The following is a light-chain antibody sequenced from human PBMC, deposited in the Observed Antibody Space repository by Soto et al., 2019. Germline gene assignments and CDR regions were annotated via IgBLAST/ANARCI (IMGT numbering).Light chain of an antibody. CDR1: SSNIGADYD. CDR3: QAYGGSRSGVV. Sequence: QAVVTQPPSVSGAPGQRVTLSCTGSSSNIGADYDVHWYQQLPGTAPKLLIHGNSNRPSGVPDRFSGSKSGTSASLAITGLQADDEADYYCQAYGGSRSGVVFGGGTKLTVL. J-gene: IGLJ2*01. V-gene: IGLV1-40*01. CDR2: GNS.